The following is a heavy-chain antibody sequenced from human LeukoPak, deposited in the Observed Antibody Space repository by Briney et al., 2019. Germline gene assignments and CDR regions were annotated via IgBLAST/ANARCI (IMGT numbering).Heavy chain of an antibody. CDR2: INPNSGGT. CDR1: GYTFTAYF. V-gene: IGHV1-2*02. CDR3: ARAQSLTAPAGTFANS. J-gene: IGHJ4*02. Sequence: GASVKVSCKASGYTFTAYFRHWVRRAPGQGFEWMGWINPNSGGTYYTQTFQDRVTMTRDTSISTACMELSSLRSDDTAVYYCARAQSLTAPAGTFANSWGQGTLVTVSS. D-gene: IGHD6-13*01.